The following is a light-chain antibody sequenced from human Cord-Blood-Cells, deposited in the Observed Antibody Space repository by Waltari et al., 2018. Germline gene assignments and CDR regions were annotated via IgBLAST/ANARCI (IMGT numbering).Light chain of an antibody. Sequence: SYELTQPPSVSVSPGQTASITCSGDKLGDKYACWYQQKPGQSPVLVIYQDSTRPSGIPERFSGSNSGNTATLTISGTQAMDGADYYCQAWDSSTVVFGGGTKLTVL. CDR3: QAWDSSTVV. V-gene: IGLV3-1*01. J-gene: IGLJ2*01. CDR1: KLGDKY. CDR2: QDS.